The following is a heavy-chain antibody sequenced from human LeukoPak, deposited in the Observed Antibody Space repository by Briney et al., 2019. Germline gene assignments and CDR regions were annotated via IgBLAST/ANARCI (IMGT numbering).Heavy chain of an antibody. D-gene: IGHD6-6*01. CDR3: AREASGSFDY. CDR2: ISSSGSTI. Sequence: GGSLRLSCAASGFTFSSYEMNWVRQAPGKGLEWVSYISSSGSTIYYADSVKGRFTISRDNAKNSLYLQMNSLRAEDTAVYYCAREASGSFDYWGQGTLVTVSS. CDR1: GFTFSSYE. V-gene: IGHV3-48*03. J-gene: IGHJ4*02.